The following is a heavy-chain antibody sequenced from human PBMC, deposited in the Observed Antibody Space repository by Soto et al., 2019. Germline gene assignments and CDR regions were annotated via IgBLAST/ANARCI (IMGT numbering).Heavy chain of an antibody. V-gene: IGHV3-23*01. D-gene: IGHD5-12*01. CDR3: AKYGLSTIGLFDY. CDR1: EFTCRSHA. Sequence: GRSLRLPWIASEFTCRSHAMRWVSQAPGKGLEWVSAIRDTGANTYYADSVKGRFTVSRDNSKNTLYLQMNSLRAEDTAVYYCAKYGLSTIGLFDYWGQGTLVTVSS. J-gene: IGHJ4*02. CDR2: IRDTGANT.